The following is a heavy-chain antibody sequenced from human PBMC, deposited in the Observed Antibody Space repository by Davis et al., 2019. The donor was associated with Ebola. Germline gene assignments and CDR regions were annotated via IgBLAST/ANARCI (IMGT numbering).Heavy chain of an antibody. V-gene: IGHV4-39*01. D-gene: IGHD2-15*01. J-gene: IGHJ5*02. CDR3: ARLYCSGGSCSRGNWFDP. CDR2: IYYSGST. CDR1: GGSISSSSYY. Sequence: PSETLSLTCTVSGGSISSSSYYWGWIRQPPGKGLEWIGSIYYSGSTYYNPSLKSRVTISVDTSKNQFSLKLSSVTAADTAVYYCARLYCSGGSCSRGNWFDPWGQGTLVTVSS.